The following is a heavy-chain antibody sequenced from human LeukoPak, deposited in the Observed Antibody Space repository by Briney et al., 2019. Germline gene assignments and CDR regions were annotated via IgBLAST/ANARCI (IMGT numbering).Heavy chain of an antibody. CDR2: IYPGDSDT. CDR3: ARQNDFRLDY. J-gene: IGHJ4*02. Sequence: GESLRISCKGSGYTSSSYWIGWVRQMPGKGLEWMGIIYPGDSDTRYSPSLQGQVTISVDTSIGTAYLQWSSLKASDTAIYYCARQNDFRLDYWGQGTLVTVSS. CDR1: GYTSSSYW. D-gene: IGHD3-3*01. V-gene: IGHV5-51*01.